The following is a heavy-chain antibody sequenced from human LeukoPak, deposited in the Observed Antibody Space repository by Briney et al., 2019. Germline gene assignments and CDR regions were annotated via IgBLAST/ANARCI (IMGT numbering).Heavy chain of an antibody. Sequence: PGGSLRLSRAASGFQFSRNGMHWVRQAPGKGLEWVAFIRYDGTKKFYGDSVRGRFTISRDNSKNTLYLEMNSLRHEDTAVYSCARDFDDVNGDFYYIPDFWGQGTLVTVSS. J-gene: IGHJ4*02. V-gene: IGHV3-30*02. CDR1: GFQFSRNG. CDR2: IRYDGTKK. D-gene: IGHD3-10*02. CDR3: ARDFDDVNGDFYYIPDF.